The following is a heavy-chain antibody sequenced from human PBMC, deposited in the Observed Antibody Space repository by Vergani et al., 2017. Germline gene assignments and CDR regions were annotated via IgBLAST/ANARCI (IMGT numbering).Heavy chain of an antibody. J-gene: IGHJ4*02. CDR1: GFTFSNFG. D-gene: IGHD2-21*02. Sequence: QVQLVESAGGVVQPGGYLSLYCAASGFTFSNFGMHWIRQAPGKGLGWLAYIGKDGINKRYREAVKGRFTVSRDNSKDILYLQMDSLRSEDTALYYCAKYLRDSTDGLPDSWGPGTLVIVSS. CDR3: AKYLRDSTDGLPDS. V-gene: IGHV3-30*02. CDR2: IGKDGINK.